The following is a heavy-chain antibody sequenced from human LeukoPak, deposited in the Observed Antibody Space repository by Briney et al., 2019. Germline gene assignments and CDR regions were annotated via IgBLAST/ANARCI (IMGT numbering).Heavy chain of an antibody. Sequence: GSLSLSFAALGFPVSRNYISWVRQAPGKGLGWVSGIYCGGRKYFPDSVQGRLTNPRDNSKNKLYLQMNSLRAEDTAVYYCARGLYGGNSGGTYMDVWGKGTTVTVSS. J-gene: IGHJ6*03. CDR1: GFPVSRNY. D-gene: IGHD4-23*01. V-gene: IGHV3-53*01. CDR3: ARGLYGGNSGGTYMDV. CDR2: IYCGGRK.